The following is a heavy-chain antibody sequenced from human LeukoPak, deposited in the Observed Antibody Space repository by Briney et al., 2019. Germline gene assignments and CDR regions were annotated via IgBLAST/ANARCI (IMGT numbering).Heavy chain of an antibody. CDR2: ISGSGGST. J-gene: IGHJ6*03. V-gene: IGHV3-23*01. D-gene: IGHD3-3*01. CDR3: AKDGMRSGYYYYYYYMDV. Sequence: GGSLRLSCAASGFTFSSYAMSWVRQAPGKGLEWVSAISGSGGSTYYADSVKGRFTISRDNSKNTLHLQMNSLRAEDTAVYYCAKDGMRSGYYYYYYYMDVWGKGTTVTVSS. CDR1: GFTFSSYA.